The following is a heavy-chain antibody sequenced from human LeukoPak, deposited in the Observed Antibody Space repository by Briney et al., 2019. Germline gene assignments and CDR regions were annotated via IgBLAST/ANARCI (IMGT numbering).Heavy chain of an antibody. CDR1: GFTFSSYW. D-gene: IGHD2-2*02. CDR3: ARLGTYCSSTSCYTDY. Sequence: GGSLRLSCAASGFTFSSYWMSWVRQAPGKGLEWVANIKQDGSEKYYVDSVKGRFTISRDNAKNSLYLQMNSLRAEDTAVYYCARLGTYCSSTSCYTDYWGQGTLVTVSS. J-gene: IGHJ4*02. V-gene: IGHV3-7*01. CDR2: IKQDGSEK.